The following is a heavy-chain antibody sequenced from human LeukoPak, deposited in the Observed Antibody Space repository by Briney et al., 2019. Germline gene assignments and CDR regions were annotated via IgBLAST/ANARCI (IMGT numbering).Heavy chain of an antibody. CDR2: IKQDGSEK. J-gene: IGHJ6*03. CDR1: GFTFSSYW. CDR3: ASDFNWGLFYYYYMDV. Sequence: GGSLRLSCAASGFTFSSYWMSWVRQAPGKGLEWVANIKQDGSEKYYVDSVKGRFTISRDHAKNSLYLQMNSLRAEDTAVYYCASDFNWGLFYYYYMDVWGKGTTVTVSS. D-gene: IGHD7-27*01. V-gene: IGHV3-7*01.